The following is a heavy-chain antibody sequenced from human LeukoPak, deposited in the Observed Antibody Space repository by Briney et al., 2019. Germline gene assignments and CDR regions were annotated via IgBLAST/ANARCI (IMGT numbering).Heavy chain of an antibody. J-gene: IGHJ4*02. D-gene: IGHD3-10*01. Sequence: PGGSLRLSCAASGFTFSSYAMSWVRQAPGKGLEWVSAISGSGGSTYYADSVKGRFTISRDNSKNTLYLQMNSLRAEDTAVYYCAKDGLLLWGGAPPYYFDYWGQGTLVTVSS. CDR3: AKDGLLLWGGAPPYYFDY. V-gene: IGHV3-23*01. CDR2: ISGSGGST. CDR1: GFTFSSYA.